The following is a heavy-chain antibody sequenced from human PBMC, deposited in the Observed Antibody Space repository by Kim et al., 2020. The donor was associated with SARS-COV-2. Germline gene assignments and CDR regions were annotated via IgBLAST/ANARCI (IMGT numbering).Heavy chain of an antibody. Sequence: TQSLTCTVSGGSISSGGYYWSWIRQPPGKGLEWIGYIYYSGSTYYNPSLKSRVTISVDTSKNQFPLKLSSVTAADTAVYYCARVYDILTGYYWFDPWGQGTLVTVSS. J-gene: IGHJ5*02. D-gene: IGHD3-9*01. CDR1: GGSISSGGYY. V-gene: IGHV4-31*03. CDR3: ARVYDILTGYYWFDP. CDR2: IYYSGST.